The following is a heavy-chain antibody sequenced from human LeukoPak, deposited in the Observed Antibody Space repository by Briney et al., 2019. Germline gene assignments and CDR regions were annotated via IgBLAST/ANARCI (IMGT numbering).Heavy chain of an antibody. J-gene: IGHJ4*02. V-gene: IGHV1-8*01. Sequence: ASVKVSCKASGYTFTSYDINWVRQATGQGLEWMGWMNPNSGNTGYAQKFQGRVTMTRSTSISTAYMELSSLRSEDTAVYYCAIGTQPLYCGGDCYSDYFDYWGQGTLVTVSS. CDR3: AIGTQPLYCGGDCYSDYFDY. CDR2: MNPNSGNT. CDR1: GYTFTSYD. D-gene: IGHD2-21*02.